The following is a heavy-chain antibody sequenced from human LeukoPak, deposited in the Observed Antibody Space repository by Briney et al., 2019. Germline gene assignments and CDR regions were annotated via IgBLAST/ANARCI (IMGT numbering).Heavy chain of an antibody. CDR2: IYSGGST. CDR1: GFTVSSNY. CDR3: ARVPYSSGWYFDY. Sequence: PGVSLRLSCAASGFTVSSNYMSWVRQVPGKGLEWVSVIYSGGSTYYADSVKGRFTISRDNSKNTLYLQMNRLRGEDAAVYYCARVPYSSGWYFDYWGQGTLVTVSS. D-gene: IGHD6-19*01. J-gene: IGHJ4*02. V-gene: IGHV3-53*01.